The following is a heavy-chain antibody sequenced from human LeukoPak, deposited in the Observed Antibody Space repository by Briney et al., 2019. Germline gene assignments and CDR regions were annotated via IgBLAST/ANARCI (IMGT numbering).Heavy chain of an antibody. D-gene: IGHD6-13*01. Sequence: SETLSLTCTVSGGSISSSSSYWGWIRQPPGKGLEWIGSISYSGSTYCNPSLKSRVTISVDTSKNQFSLKVSSVTAADTAVYYCARLRWYGDYWGQGTLVTVSS. CDR2: ISYSGST. J-gene: IGHJ4*02. V-gene: IGHV4-39*01. CDR1: GGSISSSSSY. CDR3: ARLRWYGDY.